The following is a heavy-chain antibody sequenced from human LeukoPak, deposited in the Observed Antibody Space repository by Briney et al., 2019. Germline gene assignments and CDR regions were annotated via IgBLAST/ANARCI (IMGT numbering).Heavy chain of an antibody. J-gene: IGHJ3*02. CDR2: ISSSSSYI. V-gene: IGHV3-21*01. Sequence: KPGGSLRLSCAASGFTFSSYSMNWVRQAPGKGLEWVSSISSSSSYIYYADSVKGRFTISRDNAKNSLYLQMNSLRAEDTAVYYCARVVSSGNSNPFDAFDIWGQGTMVTVSS. CDR3: ARVVSSGNSNPFDAFDI. D-gene: IGHD4-23*01. CDR1: GFTFSSYS.